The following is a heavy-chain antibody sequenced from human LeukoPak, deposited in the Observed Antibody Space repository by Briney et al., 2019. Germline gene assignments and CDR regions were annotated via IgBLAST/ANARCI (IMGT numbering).Heavy chain of an antibody. J-gene: IGHJ6*02. Sequence: SVKVSCKASGYTFTSYAISWVRQAPGQGLEWMGGIIPTFGTANYAQKFQGRVTITADESTSTAYMELSSLRSEDTAVYYCARVGTSGGYYYYGMDVWGQGTTVTVSS. CDR1: GYTFTSYA. V-gene: IGHV1-69*13. CDR2: IIPTFGTA. CDR3: ARVGTSGGYYYYGMDV. D-gene: IGHD2-15*01.